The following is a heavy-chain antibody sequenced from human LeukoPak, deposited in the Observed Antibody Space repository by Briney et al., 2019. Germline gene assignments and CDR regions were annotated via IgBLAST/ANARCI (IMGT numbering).Heavy chain of an antibody. CDR2: ISSSGSTI. CDR1: GFTFSDYY. J-gene: IGHJ3*02. Sequence: GGSLRLSCAASGFTFSDYYMSWIRQAPGKGLEWVSYISSSGSTIYYADSVKGRFTISRDNAKNSLYLQMNSLRAEDTAVYYYATDPGDLDAFDIWGQGTMVTVSS. V-gene: IGHV3-11*04. CDR3: ATDPGDLDAFDI. D-gene: IGHD4-17*01.